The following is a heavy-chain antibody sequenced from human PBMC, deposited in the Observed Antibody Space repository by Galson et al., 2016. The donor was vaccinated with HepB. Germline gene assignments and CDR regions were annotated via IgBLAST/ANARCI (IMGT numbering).Heavy chain of an antibody. J-gene: IGHJ4*02. Sequence: SLRLSCAVSGSTISGSWMYWVRQAPGKGLEWVANINPDGRGKNYVDSVKGRFTISRDDAKNSLYLQMDSLRAEDTAVYYGARGAFLGGQGTLVTVSS. CDR3: ARGAFL. CDR1: GSTISGSW. D-gene: IGHD2/OR15-2a*01. V-gene: IGHV3-7*01. CDR2: INPDGRGK.